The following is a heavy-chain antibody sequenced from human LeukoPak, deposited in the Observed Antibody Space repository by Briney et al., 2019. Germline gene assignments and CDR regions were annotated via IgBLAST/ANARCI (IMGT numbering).Heavy chain of an antibody. V-gene: IGHV3-21*01. CDR3: ARDRGATAHFDY. J-gene: IGHJ4*02. D-gene: IGHD5-12*01. Sequence: PGGSLRLSCAASGFTFSSYSMNWVRQAPGKGLEWVSSISSSSSYIYYADSVKGRFTISRDNATSSLYLQMNSLRAEDTAVYYCARDRGATAHFDYWGQGTLVTVSS. CDR2: ISSSSSYI. CDR1: GFTFSSYS.